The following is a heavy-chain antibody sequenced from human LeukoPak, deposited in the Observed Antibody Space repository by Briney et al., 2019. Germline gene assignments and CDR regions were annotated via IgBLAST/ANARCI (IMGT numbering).Heavy chain of an antibody. CDR3: ARSAAYCGGDCDIPFVDY. V-gene: IGHV5-51*01. Sequence: GESLKISCKGSGYSFTSYWIGWVRQMPGKGLEWMWIIYPGDSDTRYSPSFQGQVTISADKSISTAYLQWSSLKASDTAMYYCARSAAYCGGDCDIPFVDYWGQGTLVTVSS. J-gene: IGHJ4*02. CDR2: IYPGDSDT. CDR1: GYSFTSYW. D-gene: IGHD2-21*02.